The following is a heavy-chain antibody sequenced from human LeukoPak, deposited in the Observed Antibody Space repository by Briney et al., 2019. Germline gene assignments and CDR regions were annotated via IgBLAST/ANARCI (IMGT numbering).Heavy chain of an antibody. J-gene: IGHJ5*02. CDR3: ASYYCSGGSCYWFDP. D-gene: IGHD2-15*01. CDR1: GGSFSGYY. CDR2: INHSGST. Sequence: SETLSLTCAVYGGSFSGYYWSWIRQPPGKGLEWIGKINHSGSTNYNPSLKSRVTISVDTSKNQFSLKLSSVTAADTAVYYCASYYCSGGSCYWFDPWGQGTLVTVSS. V-gene: IGHV4-34*01.